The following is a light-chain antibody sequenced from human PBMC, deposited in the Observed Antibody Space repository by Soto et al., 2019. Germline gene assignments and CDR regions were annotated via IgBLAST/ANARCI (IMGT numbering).Light chain of an antibody. V-gene: IGKV1-5*03. Sequence: DIQMTQSPSTLSGSVGDRVTITCRASQTISSWLAWYQQKPGKAPKLLIYKASTFKSGVPSRFSVSASGTDFSLTFSSLQPDYFATYSCQPYNSYSEAFGQGTKVELK. CDR3: QPYNSYSEA. J-gene: IGKJ1*01. CDR1: QTISSW. CDR2: KAS.